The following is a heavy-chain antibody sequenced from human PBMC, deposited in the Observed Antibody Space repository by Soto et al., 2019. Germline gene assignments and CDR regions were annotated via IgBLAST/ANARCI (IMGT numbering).Heavy chain of an antibody. Sequence: QVQLQESGPGLVKPSGTLSLTCAVSGGSISSSSWWTWVRQSPGKGLEWIGEIFESGATNYNPSLKSRLTMSVDKSKNQFSLNLSSLTAADTAVHFCTTSHAGELNNWGQGTLVTVSS. J-gene: IGHJ4*02. CDR3: TTSHAGELNN. CDR2: IFESGAT. CDR1: GGSISSSSW. V-gene: IGHV4-4*02. D-gene: IGHD1-7*01.